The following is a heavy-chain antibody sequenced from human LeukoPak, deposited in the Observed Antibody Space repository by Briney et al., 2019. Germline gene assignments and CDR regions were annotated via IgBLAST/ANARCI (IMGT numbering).Heavy chain of an antibody. J-gene: IGHJ4*02. CDR2: ISRSSRSK. CDR1: GFTFSSYS. CDR3: VREDPSEYGSIDY. V-gene: IGHV3-48*02. Sequence: GGSLRLSCAASGFTFSSYSMNWVRQAPGKGLEWVAYISRSSRSKHYADSVKGRFTISRDNAKNSLYLQMSSPRDEDTAVYYCVREDPSEYGSIDYWGQGTLVTVSS. D-gene: IGHD3-10*01.